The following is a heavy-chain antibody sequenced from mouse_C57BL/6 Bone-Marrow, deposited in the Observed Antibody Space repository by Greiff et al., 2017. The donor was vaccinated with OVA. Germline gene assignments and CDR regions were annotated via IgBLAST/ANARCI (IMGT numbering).Heavy chain of an antibody. CDR2: IHPNSGST. Sequence: QVQLQQPGAELVKPGASVKLSCKASGYTFTSYWMHWVKQRPGQGLEWIGMIHPNSGSTNYNEKFKSKATLTVDKSSSTAYMQLSSLTSEDSAVYYCARSGYPRYAMDYWGQGTSVTVSS. CDR3: ARSGYPRYAMDY. V-gene: IGHV1-64*01. J-gene: IGHJ4*01. CDR1: GYTFTSYW. D-gene: IGHD4-1*01.